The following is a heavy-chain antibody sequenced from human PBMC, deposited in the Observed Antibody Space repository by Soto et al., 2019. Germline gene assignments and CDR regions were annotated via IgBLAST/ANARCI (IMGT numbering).Heavy chain of an antibody. D-gene: IGHD2-21*01. CDR2: INPNSGGT. J-gene: IGHJ3*02. Sequence: VASVKVSCKASGYTFTGYYMHWVRQAPGQGLEWMGWINPNSGGTNYAQKFQGWVTMTRDTSISTAYMELSRLRSDDTAVYYCARTDWFNAFDIWAQGKMVTVSS. V-gene: IGHV1-2*04. CDR1: GYTFTGYY. CDR3: ARTDWFNAFDI.